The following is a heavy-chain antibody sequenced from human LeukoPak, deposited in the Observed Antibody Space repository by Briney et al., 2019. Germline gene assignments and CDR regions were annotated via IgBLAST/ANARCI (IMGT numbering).Heavy chain of an antibody. CDR1: GFTFSSYE. J-gene: IGHJ5*02. V-gene: IGHV3-48*03. D-gene: IGHD3-10*01. CDR3: ARAYYGSGSYYNWWFDP. CDR2: ISSSGSTI. Sequence: GGSLRLSCAASGFTFSSYEMNWVRQAPGKGLEWVSYISSSGSTIYYADSVKGRFTISRDNAKNSLYLQMNSLRAEDTAVYCCARAYYGSGSYYNWWFDPWGQGTLVTVSS.